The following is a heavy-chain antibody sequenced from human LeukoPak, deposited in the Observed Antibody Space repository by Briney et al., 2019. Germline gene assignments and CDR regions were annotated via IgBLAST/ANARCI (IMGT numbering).Heavy chain of an antibody. Sequence: GGSLRLSCAASGFTFSSYAMHWVRQAPGKGLEWVAFIRYDGSNKYYADSVKGRFTISRDNSKNTLYLQMNSLRAEDTAVYFCAKDQYSRYYGMDVWGQGTTVTVSS. CDR3: AKDQYSRYYGMDV. J-gene: IGHJ6*02. D-gene: IGHD4-11*01. CDR1: GFTFSSYA. V-gene: IGHV3-30*02. CDR2: IRYDGSNK.